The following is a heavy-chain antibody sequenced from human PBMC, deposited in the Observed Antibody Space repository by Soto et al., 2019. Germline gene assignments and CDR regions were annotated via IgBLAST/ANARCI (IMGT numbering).Heavy chain of an antibody. CDR3: ARVDPGYCSSTSCRDFDY. V-gene: IGHV3-23*01. J-gene: IGHJ4*02. CDR2: ISPAGDKT. CDR1: GFTFSSYS. D-gene: IGHD2-2*01. Sequence: LILSCVGSGFTFSSYSMSGVRQAPGKGLEWVSAISPAGDKTYYADSVKGQFSISRDNSRNTLFLQMNSLRAEHTAVYYCARVDPGYCSSTSCRDFDYWGLGTLVTVSS.